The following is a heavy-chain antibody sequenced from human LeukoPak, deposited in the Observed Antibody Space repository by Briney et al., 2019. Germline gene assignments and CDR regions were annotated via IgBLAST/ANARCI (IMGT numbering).Heavy chain of an antibody. Sequence: SQTLSLTCTVSGGSISSGGYYWSWIRQPPGKGLEWIGYIYHSGSTYYNPSLKSRVTISVDTSKNQFSLNLNSVTAADTAVYYCARVGWYGDYAGLFDPWGQGTLVTVSS. CDR2: IYHSGST. D-gene: IGHD4-17*01. V-gene: IGHV4-30-2*01. J-gene: IGHJ5*02. CDR1: GGSISSGGYY. CDR3: ARVGWYGDYAGLFDP.